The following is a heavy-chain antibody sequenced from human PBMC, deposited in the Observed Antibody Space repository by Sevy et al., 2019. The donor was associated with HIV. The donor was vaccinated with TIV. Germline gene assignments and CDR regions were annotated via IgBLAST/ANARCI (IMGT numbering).Heavy chain of an antibody. D-gene: IGHD2-15*01. CDR3: ARATMLFCSGGNCDFFDD. CDR2: IFHNGDT. V-gene: IGHV4-38-2*01. J-gene: IGHJ4*02. CDR1: GFSISNGYY. Sequence: SETLSLTCAVSGFSISNGYYWGWIRQPPGKGLEWIGSIFHNGDTYSNPSLKSRLVISVDTSKNQFSLKLNSVTAADTAVYYCARATMLFCSGGNCDFFDDWGQGILVTVSS.